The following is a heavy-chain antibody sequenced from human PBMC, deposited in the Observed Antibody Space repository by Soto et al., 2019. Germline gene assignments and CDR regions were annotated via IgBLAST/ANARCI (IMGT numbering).Heavy chain of an antibody. CDR2: ISAYNGNT. Sequence: QVQLVQSGAEVKKPGASVKVSCKASGYTFTSYGISWVRQAPGQGLEWMGWISAYNGNTNYAQKLQGRVTMTTDTSTSTAYMELRRLRSDDTAVYYCARDQAVPPVHYYYYGMDVWGQGTTVTVSS. CDR3: ARDQAVPPVHYYYYGMDV. CDR1: GYTFTSYG. D-gene: IGHD6-19*01. J-gene: IGHJ6*02. V-gene: IGHV1-18*04.